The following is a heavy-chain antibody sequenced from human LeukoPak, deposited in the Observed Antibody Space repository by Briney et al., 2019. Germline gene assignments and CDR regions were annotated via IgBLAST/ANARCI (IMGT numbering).Heavy chain of an antibody. CDR1: GFTFSSYS. V-gene: IGHV3-21*01. Sequence: PGGSLRLSCAASGFTFSSYSMNWVRQAPGKGLEWVSSISSSSSYIYYADSVKGRFTISRDNAKNSLYLQMNSLRAEDTAVYYCARGRRSGGSKNFDYWGQGTLVTVSS. CDR3: ARGRRSGGSKNFDY. J-gene: IGHJ4*02. D-gene: IGHD3-10*01. CDR2: ISSSSSYI.